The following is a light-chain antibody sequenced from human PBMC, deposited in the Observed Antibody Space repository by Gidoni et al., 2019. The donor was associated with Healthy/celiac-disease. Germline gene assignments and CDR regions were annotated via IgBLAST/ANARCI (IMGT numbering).Light chain of an antibody. J-gene: IGKJ1*01. V-gene: IGKV3-11*01. CDR2: DAS. CDR3: QQRSNWTPTWT. Sequence: FLFTQSPATLSLSPGERATLSCSASQSVSSYSAWYQQKPGQAPRLLIYDASNRATGIPARFSGSGSGTDFTLTISSLEPEDFAVYYCQQRSNWTPTWTFGQGTKVEIK. CDR1: QSVSSY.